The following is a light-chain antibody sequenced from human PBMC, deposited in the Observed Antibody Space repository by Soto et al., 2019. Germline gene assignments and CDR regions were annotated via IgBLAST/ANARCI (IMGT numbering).Light chain of an antibody. CDR3: SSYPSSSTV. J-gene: IGLJ1*01. CDR1: SSDVGGYNY. Sequence: QSVLTQPASVSGSPGQSITISCTGTSSDVGGYNYVSWYRQHPGKAPKLMIYDVSNRPSGVSNRFSGSKSGNTASLTISGLQAEDEADYYCSSYPSSSTVFGTGTKVTVL. CDR2: DVS. V-gene: IGLV2-14*01.